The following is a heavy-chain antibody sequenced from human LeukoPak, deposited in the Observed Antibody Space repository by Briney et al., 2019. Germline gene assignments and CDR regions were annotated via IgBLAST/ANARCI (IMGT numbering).Heavy chain of an antibody. CDR2: ISSSSSTI. CDR3: AKDVYYDRSGYYFYYYGMDV. D-gene: IGHD3-22*01. CDR1: GFTFSSYS. J-gene: IGHJ6*02. V-gene: IGHV3-48*01. Sequence: GGSLRLSCAASGFTFSSYSMNWVRQAPGKGLEWVSYISSSSSTIYYADSVKGRFTISRDNAKNSLYLQMDSLRAEDTAVYYCAKDVYYDRSGYYFYYYGMDVWGQGTTVTVSS.